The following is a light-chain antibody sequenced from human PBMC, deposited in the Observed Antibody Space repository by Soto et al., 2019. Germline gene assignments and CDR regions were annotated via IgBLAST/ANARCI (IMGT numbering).Light chain of an antibody. CDR1: SSDVGGYYS. V-gene: IGLV2-14*01. CDR2: DVT. Sequence: QSALTQPASVSGSPGQSITISCTGTSSDVGGYYSVSWYQQHPGKAPKLMIYDVTNRPSGVSNRFSGSKSGNTASLTISGXXXXXEXXXXCSSYTSSSTDVFGTGTKLTVL. CDR3: SSYTSSSTDV. J-gene: IGLJ1*01.